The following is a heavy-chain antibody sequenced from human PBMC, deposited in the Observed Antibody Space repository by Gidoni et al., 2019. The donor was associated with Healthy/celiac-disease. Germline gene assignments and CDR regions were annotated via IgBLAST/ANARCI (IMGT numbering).Heavy chain of an antibody. CDR1: RFTFSSYA. Sequence: QVQLVESGGGVVKPGRSLRLSCAASRFTFSSYAMHWVRQAPGKGLEWVAVISYDGSNKYYADSVKGRFTISRDNSKNTLYLQMNSLRAEDTAVYYCARPIAAAYYYYMDVWGKGTTVTVSS. V-gene: IGHV3-30-3*01. CDR3: ARPIAAAYYYYMDV. J-gene: IGHJ6*03. CDR2: ISYDGSNK. D-gene: IGHD6-25*01.